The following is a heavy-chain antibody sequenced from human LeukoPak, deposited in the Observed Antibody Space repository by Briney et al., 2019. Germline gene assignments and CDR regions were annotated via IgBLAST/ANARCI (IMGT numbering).Heavy chain of an antibody. CDR1: GFTFSSYW. CDR3: TLKLPLQYLFDY. D-gene: IGHD5-24*01. CDR2: IKQGGSEK. J-gene: IGHJ4*02. Sequence: GGSLRLSCAASGFTFSSYWMSWVRQAPGKGLEWVANIKQGGSEKYYVDSVKGRFTISRDNAKNSLYLQMNSLRAEDTAVYYCTLKLPLQYLFDYWGQGTLVTVSS. V-gene: IGHV3-7*01.